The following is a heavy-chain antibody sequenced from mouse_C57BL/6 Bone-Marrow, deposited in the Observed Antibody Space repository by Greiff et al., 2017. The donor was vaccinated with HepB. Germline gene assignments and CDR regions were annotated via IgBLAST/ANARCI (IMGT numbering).Heavy chain of an antibody. CDR2: IYPRSGNT. D-gene: IGHD2-5*01. CDR1: GYTFTSYG. Sequence: QVHVKQSGAELARPGASVKLSCKASGYTFTSYGISWVKQRTGQGLEWIGEIYPRSGNTYYNEKFKGKATLTADKSSSTAYMELRSLTSEDSAVYFCARFSPYSNYWYFDVWGTGTTVTVSS. J-gene: IGHJ1*03. V-gene: IGHV1-81*01. CDR3: ARFSPYSNYWYFDV.